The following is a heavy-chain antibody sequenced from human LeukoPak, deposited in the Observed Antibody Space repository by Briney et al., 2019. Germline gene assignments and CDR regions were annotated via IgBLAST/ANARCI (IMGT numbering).Heavy chain of an antibody. D-gene: IGHD4-23*01. Sequence: EASVKVSCKASGYTFTSYGISWVRQAPGQGLEWMGWINAYNGNTDYAQKLQGRVTMTTDTSTSTAYMELRNLRSDDTAVYYCARGGPLYGGNRIYYYYYYMDVWGKGTTVTISS. V-gene: IGHV1-18*01. CDR2: INAYNGNT. CDR3: ARGGPLYGGNRIYYYYYYMDV. CDR1: GYTFTSYG. J-gene: IGHJ6*03.